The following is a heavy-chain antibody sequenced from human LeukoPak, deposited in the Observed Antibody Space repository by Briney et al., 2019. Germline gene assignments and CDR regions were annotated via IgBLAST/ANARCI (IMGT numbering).Heavy chain of an antibody. CDR3: AVGYSSSWYGGNWFDP. J-gene: IGHJ5*02. CDR1: GFAFTNYG. Sequence: GGSLRLSCTASGFAFTNYGMNWVRQAPGKGLEWVSYISSSGSTIYYADSVKGRFTISRDNAKNSLYLQMNSLRAEDTAVYYCAVGYSSSWYGGNWFDPWGQGTLVTVSS. CDR2: ISSSGSTI. V-gene: IGHV3-48*04. D-gene: IGHD6-13*01.